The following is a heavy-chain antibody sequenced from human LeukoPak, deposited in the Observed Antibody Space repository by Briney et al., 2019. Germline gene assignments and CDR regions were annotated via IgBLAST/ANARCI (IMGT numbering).Heavy chain of an antibody. CDR3: ASQHDFWSGYLTSGLDY. Sequence: GGSLRLSCAASGFTFSSYSMNWVRQAPGKGLEWVSYISSSSSTIYYADSVKGRFTISRDNAKNSLYLQMNSLRAEDTAVYYCASQHDFWSGYLTSGLDYWGQGTLVTVSS. J-gene: IGHJ4*02. V-gene: IGHV3-48*01. CDR1: GFTFSSYS. D-gene: IGHD3-3*01. CDR2: ISSSSSTI.